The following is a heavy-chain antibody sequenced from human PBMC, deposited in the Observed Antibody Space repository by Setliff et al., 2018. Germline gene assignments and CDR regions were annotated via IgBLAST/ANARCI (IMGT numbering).Heavy chain of an antibody. J-gene: IGHJ6*02. CDR1: GGPISPYF. CDR2: IYHNGNT. CDR3: VRDRTAYSYGLDV. Sequence: LSLTCTVSGGPISPYFWSWIRQPPGKGLEWIGYIYHNGNTNFNPSLKTRVTMSVDPSKNQFALNLRSVTAADTAVYYCVRDRTAYSYGLDVWAQGTTVTVSS. V-gene: IGHV4-59*01. D-gene: IGHD5-18*01.